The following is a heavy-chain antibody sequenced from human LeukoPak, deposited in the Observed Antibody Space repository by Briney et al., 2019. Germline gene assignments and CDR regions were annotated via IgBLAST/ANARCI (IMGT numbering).Heavy chain of an antibody. D-gene: IGHD5-12*01. CDR3: ARVSGYSGYDTLDY. J-gene: IGHJ4*02. CDR1: GFTVSSNY. Sequence: PGGSLRLSCAASGFTVSSNYMNWVRQAPGKGLEWVSVIYSGGRTNYANSVKGRFTISRDYSKNTLYLQMNSLRAEDTAVYYRARVSGYSGYDTLDYWGQGSLVTVSS. CDR2: IYSGGRT. V-gene: IGHV3-66*01.